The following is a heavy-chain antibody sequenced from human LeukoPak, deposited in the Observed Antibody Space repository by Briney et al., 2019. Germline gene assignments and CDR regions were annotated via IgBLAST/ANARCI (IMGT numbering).Heavy chain of an antibody. V-gene: IGHV3-7*01. Sequence: GGSLRLSCAASGFTFSIHWMNWVRQAPGKGLECVANINQDGSDKYYVDSVKGRFTISRDNTKNSLYLQMNSLRAEDTAVYYCVGGDYWGQGTLVTVSS. CDR3: VGGDY. J-gene: IGHJ4*02. CDR2: INQDGSDK. CDR1: GFTFSIHW.